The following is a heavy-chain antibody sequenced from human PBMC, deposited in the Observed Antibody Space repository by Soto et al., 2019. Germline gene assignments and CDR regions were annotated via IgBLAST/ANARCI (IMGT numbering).Heavy chain of an antibody. Sequence: GESLKISCKGSGYSFTSYWISWVRQMPGKGLEWMERINHSDSYTNYSPSFQGHVTISADKSSGISYRHVSSLRAWDTDMFYCGSPIGGVRAAHYGMDVWGQGTTVTVSS. J-gene: IGHJ6*02. V-gene: IGHV5-10-1*01. CDR1: GYSFTSYW. CDR3: GSPIGGVRAAHYGMDV. CDR2: INHSDSYT. D-gene: IGHD2-2*01.